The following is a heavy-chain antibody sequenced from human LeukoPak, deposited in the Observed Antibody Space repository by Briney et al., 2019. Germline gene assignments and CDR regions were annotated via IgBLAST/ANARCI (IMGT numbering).Heavy chain of an antibody. CDR1: GFTFSGYW. CDR3: VRDLILVWTPGDDFDF. Sequence: GGSLGLSCAASGFTFSGYWMHWVRQAPGKGLEWVSRINEDASIITYADSVKGRSIISRDNTKNSLYLQMNSLRAEDTAVYYCVRDLILVWTPGDDFDFWGQGTLVTVSS. CDR2: INEDASII. J-gene: IGHJ4*02. D-gene: IGHD3-16*01. V-gene: IGHV3-74*01.